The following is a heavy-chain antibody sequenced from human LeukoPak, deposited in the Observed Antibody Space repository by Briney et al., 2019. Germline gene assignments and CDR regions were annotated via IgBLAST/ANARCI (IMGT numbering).Heavy chain of an antibody. V-gene: IGHV4-34*01. D-gene: IGHD2-15*01. Sequence: SETLSLTCAVYGGSFSGYYWSWIRQPPGKGLEWIGEINHSGSTNYNPSLKSRVTISVGTSKNQFSLKLSSVTAADTAVYYCATRGAEYCSGGSCYSGWFDPWGQGTLVTVSS. CDR1: GGSFSGYY. CDR3: ATRGAEYCSGGSCYSGWFDP. J-gene: IGHJ5*02. CDR2: INHSGST.